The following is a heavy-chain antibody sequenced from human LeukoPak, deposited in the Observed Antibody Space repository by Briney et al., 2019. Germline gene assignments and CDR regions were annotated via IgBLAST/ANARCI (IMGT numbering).Heavy chain of an antibody. Sequence: GGSLRLSCAASGFTFSSYGMHWVRHAPGKGLEWVAYIQYDGSNEQYADSVKGRFSISRDSSKNILYLQTNSLRAEDTAVYYCAKDRCSNGIGCYYYYMDVWGKGTTVTISS. D-gene: IGHD2-8*01. V-gene: IGHV3-30*02. CDR2: IQYDGSNE. CDR3: AKDRCSNGIGCYYYYMDV. J-gene: IGHJ6*03. CDR1: GFTFSSYG.